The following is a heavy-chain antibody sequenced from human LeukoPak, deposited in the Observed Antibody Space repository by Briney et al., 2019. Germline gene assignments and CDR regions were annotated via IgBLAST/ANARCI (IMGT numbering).Heavy chain of an antibody. Sequence: SETLSLTRSVSGYSISSAYYWGWIRQPPGKGLEWIGTMYHSGSTNYNPSLKSRVTISVDTSKNQFSLKLSSVTAADTAVYFCARGFRGDNFDYWGQGTLVTVSP. V-gene: IGHV4-38-2*02. CDR3: ARGFRGDNFDY. CDR2: MYHSGST. J-gene: IGHJ4*02. CDR1: GYSISSAYY. D-gene: IGHD7-27*01.